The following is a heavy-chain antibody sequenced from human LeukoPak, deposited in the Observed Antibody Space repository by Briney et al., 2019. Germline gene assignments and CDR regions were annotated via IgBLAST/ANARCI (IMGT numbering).Heavy chain of an antibody. D-gene: IGHD2-2*01. J-gene: IGHJ5*02. V-gene: IGHV1-2*02. CDR1: GYTFTGYY. Sequence: VSVKVSCKASGYTFTGYYIHWVRQAPGQGLEWMGWINPNSGGTNYAQKFQGRVTMTRDTSISTACMELTRLRSDDTAVYYCAREPVVLVPAAIFNWFDPWGQGTLVTVSS. CDR2: INPNSGGT. CDR3: AREPVVLVPAAIFNWFDP.